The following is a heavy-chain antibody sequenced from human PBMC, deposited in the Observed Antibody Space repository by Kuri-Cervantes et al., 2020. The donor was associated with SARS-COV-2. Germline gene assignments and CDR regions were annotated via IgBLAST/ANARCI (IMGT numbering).Heavy chain of an antibody. D-gene: IGHD2-2*01. CDR2: IYYCGST. CDR3: ARVVVVVPAARNYFDY. Sequence: SETLSLTCTVSGGSISSYYWSWIRQPPGKGLEWIGYIYYCGSTNYNPSLKSRVTISVDTSKNQFSLKLSSVTAADTAVYYCARVVVVVPAARNYFDYWGQGTLVTVSS. J-gene: IGHJ4*02. CDR1: GGSISSYY. V-gene: IGHV4-59*12.